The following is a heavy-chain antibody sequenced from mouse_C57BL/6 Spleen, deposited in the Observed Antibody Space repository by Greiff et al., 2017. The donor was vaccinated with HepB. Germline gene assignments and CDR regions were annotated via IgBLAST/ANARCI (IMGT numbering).Heavy chain of an antibody. V-gene: IGHV1-69*01. J-gene: IGHJ4*01. D-gene: IGHD3-2*02. CDR2: IDPSDSYT. CDR3: ARGRDSSGYVDYAMDY. CDR1: GYTFTSYW. Sequence: QVQLQQPGAELVMPGASVKLSCKASGYTFTSYWMHWVKQRPGQGLEWIGEIDPSDSYTNHNQKFKGKSTLTVDKSSSTAYMQLSSLTSEDSAVYYCARGRDSSGYVDYAMDYWGQGTSVTVSS.